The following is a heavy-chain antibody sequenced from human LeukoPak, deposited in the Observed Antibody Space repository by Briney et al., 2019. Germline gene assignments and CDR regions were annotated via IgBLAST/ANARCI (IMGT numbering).Heavy chain of an antibody. J-gene: IGHJ4*02. CDR2: IKSKTDGGTT. CDR1: GFTFSSDS. CDR3: TTLGYCSGGSCYWSG. D-gene: IGHD2-15*01. V-gene: IGHV3-15*01. Sequence: GGSLRLSCAASGFTFSSDSMNWVRQAPGKGLEWVGRIKSKTDGGTTDYAAPVKGRFTISRDDSKNTLYLQMNSLKTEDTAVYYCTTLGYCSGGSCYWSGWGQGTLVTVSS.